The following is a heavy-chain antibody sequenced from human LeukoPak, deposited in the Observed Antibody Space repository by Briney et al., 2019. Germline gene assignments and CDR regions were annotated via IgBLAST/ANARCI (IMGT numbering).Heavy chain of an antibody. CDR2: ISSSGGST. V-gene: IGHV3-64*05. CDR3: VKDRGSVSVFDY. Sequence: AGGSLRLSCSASGFAFSRYGMHWVRQAPGKGLEYVSSISSSGGSTNYADSVKGRFTISRDNSKNTLYVDMSSLRPEDTAVYYCVKDRGSVSVFDYWGQGTLVTVSS. J-gene: IGHJ4*02. CDR1: GFAFSRYG. D-gene: IGHD5/OR15-5a*01.